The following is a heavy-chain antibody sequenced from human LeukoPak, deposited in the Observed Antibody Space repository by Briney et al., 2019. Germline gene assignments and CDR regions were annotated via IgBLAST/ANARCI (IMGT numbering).Heavy chain of an antibody. Sequence: GGSLRLSCAVSGFTVSSNYMSWVRQAPGKGLEWVSLIYSGGGTYYADSVKGRFTISRDNSKKTLHLQMNSLRAEDAVIYYCAKASSAGDSSSWNYWGQGILVTVSS. CDR3: AKASSAGDSSSWNY. J-gene: IGHJ4*02. CDR2: IYSGGGT. V-gene: IGHV3-53*01. D-gene: IGHD6-13*01. CDR1: GFTVSSNY.